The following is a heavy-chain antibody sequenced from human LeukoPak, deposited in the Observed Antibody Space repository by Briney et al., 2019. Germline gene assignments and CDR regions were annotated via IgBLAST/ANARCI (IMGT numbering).Heavy chain of an antibody. Sequence: SETLSLTCTVSGGSISSYYWSWIRQPAGKGLEWIGRIYTSGSTNYNPSLKSRVTMSVDTSKNQFSLKLSSVTAADTAVYCCARGGDSYGQFDPCGRGTMVTVSS. D-gene: IGHD2-21*02. CDR1: GGSISSYY. CDR2: IYTSGST. J-gene: IGHJ3*01. CDR3: ARGGDSYGQFDP. V-gene: IGHV4-4*07.